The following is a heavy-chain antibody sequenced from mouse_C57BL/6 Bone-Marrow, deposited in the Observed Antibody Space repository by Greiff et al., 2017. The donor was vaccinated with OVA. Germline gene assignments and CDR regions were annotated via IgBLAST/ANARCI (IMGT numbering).Heavy chain of an antibody. Sequence: EVQGVESGGGLVKPGGSLKLSCAASGFTFSDYGMHWVRQAPEKGLEWVAYISSGSSTIYYADTVKGRFTISRDNAKNTLFLQMTSLRSEDTAMYYCARSLRRYSPFAYWGQGTLVTVSA. V-gene: IGHV5-17*01. D-gene: IGHD1-1*01. CDR3: ARSLRRYSPFAY. J-gene: IGHJ3*01. CDR1: GFTFSDYG. CDR2: ISSGSSTI.